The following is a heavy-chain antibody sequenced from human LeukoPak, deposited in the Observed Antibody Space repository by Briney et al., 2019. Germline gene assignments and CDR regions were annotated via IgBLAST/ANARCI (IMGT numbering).Heavy chain of an antibody. CDR1: GFTFSSYW. D-gene: IGHD6-25*01. V-gene: IGHV3-74*01. CDR3: ASGNAALNY. CDR2: ISTDGSST. Sequence: PGGSLRLSCAASGFTFSSYWMHWVRQAPGKGLVWVSRISTDGSSTAYADSVKGRFTISRDNAKSTLYLQMNSLRAEDTAVYYCASGNAALNYWGQGTLVTVSS. J-gene: IGHJ4*02.